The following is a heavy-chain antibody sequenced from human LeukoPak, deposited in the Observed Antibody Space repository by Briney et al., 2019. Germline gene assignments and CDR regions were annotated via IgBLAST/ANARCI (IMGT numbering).Heavy chain of an antibody. CDR2: IKQDGSEK. J-gene: IGHJ5*02. Sequence: QAGGSLRLSCAASGFTFSSYWMTWVRQAPGKGLEWVANIKQDGSEKHYVDSVKGRFTISRDNAKNSLYLQMNSLRAEDTAVYYCVRGFPRFDPWGQGTLVTVSS. CDR1: GFTFSSYW. V-gene: IGHV3-7*01. CDR3: VRGFPRFDP.